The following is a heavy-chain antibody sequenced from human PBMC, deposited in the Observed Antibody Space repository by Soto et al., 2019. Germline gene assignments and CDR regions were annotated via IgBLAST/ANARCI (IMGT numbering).Heavy chain of an antibody. Sequence: GGSLRLSCAASGFTVSSNYMGWVRQAPGKGLEWVSVIYSGGSTYYADSVKGRFTISRDNSKNTLYLQMNSLRAEDTAVYYCARDSRGYSYGLFDYWGQGTLVTVSS. D-gene: IGHD5-18*01. CDR1: GFTVSSNY. CDR3: ARDSRGYSYGLFDY. CDR2: IYSGGST. V-gene: IGHV3-53*01. J-gene: IGHJ4*02.